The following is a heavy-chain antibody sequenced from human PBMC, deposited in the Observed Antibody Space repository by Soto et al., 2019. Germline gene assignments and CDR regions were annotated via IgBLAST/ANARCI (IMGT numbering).Heavy chain of an antibody. CDR2: IYNRGST. CDR1: SGSISSSNW. CDR3: AREGFMGVSRDAFDI. Sequence: QVQLQESGPGLVKPSGTLSLTCAVSSGSISSSNWWSWVRQPPGKGLEWIGEIYNRGSTNYNPSLKSRVTIAVDKSRNQFSLKLSSVTAADTAVYYCAREGFMGVSRDAFDIWGQGTMVTVSS. V-gene: IGHV4-4*02. D-gene: IGHD3-10*01. J-gene: IGHJ3*02.